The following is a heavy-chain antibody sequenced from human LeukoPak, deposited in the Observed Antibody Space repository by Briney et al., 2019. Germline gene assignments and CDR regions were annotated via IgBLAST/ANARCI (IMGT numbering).Heavy chain of an antibody. Sequence: ASVNVSFKASGGTFSIYAISWVRQAPGQGLEWMGGIIPIFGTANYAQKFQGRVTITADESTSTAYMELSSLRSEDTAVYYCARIVVTSGYYYYYGMDVWGQGTTVTVSS. D-gene: IGHD3-22*01. CDR1: GGTFSIYA. J-gene: IGHJ6*02. V-gene: IGHV1-69*13. CDR3: ARIVVTSGYYYYYGMDV. CDR2: IIPIFGTA.